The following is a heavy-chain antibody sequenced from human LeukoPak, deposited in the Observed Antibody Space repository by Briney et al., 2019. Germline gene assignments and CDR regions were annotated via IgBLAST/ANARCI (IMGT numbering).Heavy chain of an antibody. J-gene: IGHJ6*02. V-gene: IGHV4-59*08. CDR1: GGSISSYY. Sequence: SETLSLTCAVSGGSISSYYWSWIRQPPGKGLEWIGYIYYSGSTNYNPSLKSRVTISVDTSKNQFSLKLSSVTAADTAVYYCARLSPLYGMDVWGQGTTVTVSS. CDR2: IYYSGST. CDR3: ARLSPLYGMDV.